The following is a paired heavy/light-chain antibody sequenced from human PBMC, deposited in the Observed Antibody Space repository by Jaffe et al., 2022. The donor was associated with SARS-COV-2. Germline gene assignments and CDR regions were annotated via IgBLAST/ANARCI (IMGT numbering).Heavy chain of an antibody. CDR1: GFTVSSNY. CDR2: IYSGGTT. Sequence: EVQLVESGGGLIQPGGSLRLSCAASGFTVSSNYMNWVRQAPGKGLEWVSVIYSGGTTYYADSVKGRFTISRDNSKNTLYLQMNSLRAEDTAVYYCAREISPYYDILTGYQYYYGMDVWGQGTTVTVSS. D-gene: IGHD3-9*01. J-gene: IGHJ6*02. CDR3: AREISPYYDILTGYQYYYGMDV. V-gene: IGHV3-53*01.
Light chain of an antibody. CDR1: SSDVGGYNY. Sequence: QSALTQPPSASGSPGQSVTISCTGTSSDVGGYNYVSWYQQHPGKAPKLMIYEVSKRPSGVPDRFSGSKSGNTASLTVSGLQAEDEADYYCSSYAGSNNFLYVFGTGTKVTVL. J-gene: IGLJ1*01. V-gene: IGLV2-8*01. CDR3: SSYAGSNNFLYV. CDR2: EVS.